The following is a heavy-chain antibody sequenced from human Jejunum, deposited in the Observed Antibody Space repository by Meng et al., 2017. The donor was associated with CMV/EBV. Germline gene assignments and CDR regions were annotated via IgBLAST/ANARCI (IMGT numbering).Heavy chain of an antibody. CDR2: IDWNSGST. Sequence: YRLIFDDYVMGWVRQAPGKGLEWVSGIDWNSGSTGYADSVKGRFTISRDNAKNSLYLQMNSLRAEDTALYYCARDEDTGSYYSDYWGQGTLVTVSS. CDR3: ARDEDTGSYYSDY. J-gene: IGHJ4*02. D-gene: IGHD1-26*01. CDR1: RLIFDDYV. V-gene: IGHV3-20*03.